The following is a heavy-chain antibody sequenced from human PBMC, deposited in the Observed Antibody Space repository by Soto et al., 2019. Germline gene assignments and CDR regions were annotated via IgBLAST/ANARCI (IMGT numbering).Heavy chain of an antibody. CDR1: GGSIRSGDYY. CDR3: ARYGDYVSFDY. CDR2: IYYSGST. J-gene: IGHJ4*02. Sequence: SETLSLTSTVSGGSIRSGDYYCSWIRQPPGKGLEWIGYIYYSGSTYYNPSLKSRVTISVDTSKNQFSLKLSSVTAADTAVYYWARYGDYVSFDYWGQGTLVTVSS. D-gene: IGHD4-17*01. V-gene: IGHV4-30-4*01.